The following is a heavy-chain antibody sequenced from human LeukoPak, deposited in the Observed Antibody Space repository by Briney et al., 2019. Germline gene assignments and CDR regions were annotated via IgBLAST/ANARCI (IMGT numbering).Heavy chain of an antibody. CDR1: GFTFSSYG. V-gene: IGHV3-30*02. CDR2: IRYDGSNK. D-gene: IGHD3-22*01. Sequence: GGSLRLSCAASGFTFSSYGMHWVRQAPGKGLEWVAFIRYDGSNKYYADSVKGRFTISRDNSKNTLYLQMNSLRAEDTAVYYCARGWYYYDSSGFNFDHWGQGTLVTVSS. J-gene: IGHJ4*02. CDR3: ARGWYYYDSSGFNFDH.